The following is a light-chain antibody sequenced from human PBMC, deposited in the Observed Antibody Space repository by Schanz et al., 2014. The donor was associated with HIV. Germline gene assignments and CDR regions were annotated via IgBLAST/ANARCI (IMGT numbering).Light chain of an antibody. Sequence: DIQMTQSPSTLSASVGDGVTITCRASQYISRWLAWYQQKPGQAPHLLIYQASTLQTGVSSRFSGSGSGTEFTLTISGLLPDDFATYFCQQFHTYLYTFGQGTKLEIK. CDR2: QAS. V-gene: IGKV1-5*03. CDR1: QYISRW. CDR3: QQFHTYLYT. J-gene: IGKJ2*01.